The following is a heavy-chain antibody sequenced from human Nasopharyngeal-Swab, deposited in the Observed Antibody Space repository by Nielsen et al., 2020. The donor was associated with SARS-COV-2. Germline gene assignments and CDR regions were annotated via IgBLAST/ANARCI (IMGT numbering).Heavy chain of an antibody. CDR2: IYYSGST. V-gene: IGHV4-39*01. D-gene: IGHD6-13*01. Sequence: SETLSLPCTVSGGSISSSSYYWGWIRQPPGKGLEWIGSIYYSGSTYYTPSLKSRVTVSADTSKNQLSLKLRSVTAADTAVYYCATSGGYSSTSEFDYWGQGTLVTVSS. CDR1: GGSISSSSYY. J-gene: IGHJ4*02. CDR3: ATSGGYSSTSEFDY.